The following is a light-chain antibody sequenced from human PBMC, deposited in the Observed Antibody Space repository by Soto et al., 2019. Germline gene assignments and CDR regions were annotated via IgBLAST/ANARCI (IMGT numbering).Light chain of an antibody. CDR1: QDIRYY. J-gene: IGKJ5*01. V-gene: IGKV1-33*01. CDR2: DAS. CDR3: QQYDNLPIT. Sequence: DIQMNQSPSSLSASVGDRVTITCQASQDIRYYLNWYQQKPGKAPKLLIYDASNLETGVPSRFSGSGSGTDFTFTISSLQPEDIATYYCQQYDNLPITFGQGTRLEIK.